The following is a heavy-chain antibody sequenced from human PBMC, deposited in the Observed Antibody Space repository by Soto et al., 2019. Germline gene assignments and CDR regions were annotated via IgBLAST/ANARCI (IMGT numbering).Heavy chain of an antibody. CDR3: AKGGYCSGGSCSSYCYYYYMDV. V-gene: IGHV3-23*01. CDR1: GFTFSSYA. J-gene: IGHJ6*03. Sequence: GGSLRLSCAASGFTFSSYAMSWVRQAPGKGLEWVSAISGSGGSTYYADSVKGRFTISSDNSKNTLYLQMNSLRAEDTAVYYCAKGGYCSGGSCSSYCYYYYMDVWGKGTTV. D-gene: IGHD2-15*01. CDR2: ISGSGGST.